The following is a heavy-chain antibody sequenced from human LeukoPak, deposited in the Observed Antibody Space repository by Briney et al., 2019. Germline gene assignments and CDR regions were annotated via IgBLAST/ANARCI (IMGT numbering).Heavy chain of an antibody. D-gene: IGHD3-10*01. V-gene: IGHV4-34*01. Sequence: SETLSLTCAVYGGSFSGYYWSWIRQPPGKGLEWIGEINHSGSTNYNPSLKSRVTISVDTSKNQFPLKLSSVTAADTAVYYCAGVGGGLWFSPFDYWGQGTLVTVSS. J-gene: IGHJ4*02. CDR3: AGVGGGLWFSPFDY. CDR2: INHSGST. CDR1: GGSFSGYY.